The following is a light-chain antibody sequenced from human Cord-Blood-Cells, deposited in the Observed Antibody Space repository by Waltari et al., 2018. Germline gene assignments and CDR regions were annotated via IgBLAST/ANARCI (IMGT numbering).Light chain of an antibody. J-gene: IGKJ2*03. Sequence: DIVMTQSPLSLPVTPGEPASISCRSSQSLLHSNGYNYLDWYLQKPGQSPHLLIYLGSNRASGGPDRFSGSGSGTDLTLKISRVEAEDVGVYYCMQALQTPPYSFGQGTKLEIK. CDR3: MQALQTPPYS. CDR1: QSLLHSNGYNY. CDR2: LGS. V-gene: IGKV2-28*01.